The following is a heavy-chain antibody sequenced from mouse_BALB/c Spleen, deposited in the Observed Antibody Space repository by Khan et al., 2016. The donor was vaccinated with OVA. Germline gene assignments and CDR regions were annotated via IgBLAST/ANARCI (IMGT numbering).Heavy chain of an antibody. V-gene: IGHV3-2*02. D-gene: IGHD1-1*01. CDR3: ARIYGGDDDY. CDR2: ISYSCTT. Sequence: VQLKESGPGLVKPSQSLSLTCTVTGFSITSDYAWNWLRQFPGNKLEWMGYISYSCTTKYNPSLNSRISITRDPSENQFFLQLNSVTIEDTAKYYCARIYGGDDDYWGQGTTLTVSS. J-gene: IGHJ2*01. CDR1: GFSITSDYA.